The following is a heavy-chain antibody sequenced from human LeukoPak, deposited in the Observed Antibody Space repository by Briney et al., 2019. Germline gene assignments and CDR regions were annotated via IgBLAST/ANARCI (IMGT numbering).Heavy chain of an antibody. J-gene: IGHJ5*02. V-gene: IGHV1-2*02. CDR1: GYTFTDYC. CDR2: INPNSGGT. Sequence: ASVKVSCKASGYTFTDYCMHWVRQAPGQGLEWMGWINPNSGGTNYAQRFQGRVTMTRDTSISTAYMELSNLRSDDTAVYYCARGIAAAGGRWFDPWGQGTLVTVSS. CDR3: ARGIAAAGGRWFDP. D-gene: IGHD6-13*01.